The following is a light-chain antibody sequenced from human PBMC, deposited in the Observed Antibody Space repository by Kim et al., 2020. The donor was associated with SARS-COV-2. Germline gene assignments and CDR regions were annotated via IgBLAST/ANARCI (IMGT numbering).Light chain of an antibody. V-gene: IGLV3-1*01. Sequence: SGSPGQTRSHTCSGDTWDHKFSGWYQQKPGQTPLLVIYQDSQPPSWSPVLFSGSNSGNTATLTIRGTQAMDESDYCFQAWYSSTAVFGTGTKVTVL. J-gene: IGLJ1*01. CDR3: QAWYSSTAV. CDR1: TWDHKF. CDR2: QDS.